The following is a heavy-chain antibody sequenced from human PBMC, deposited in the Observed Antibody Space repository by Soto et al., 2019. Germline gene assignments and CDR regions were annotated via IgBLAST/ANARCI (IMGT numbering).Heavy chain of an antibody. V-gene: IGHV3-49*03. CDR2: IRSKAYGGTT. J-gene: IGHJ4*02. Sequence: GGSLRLSCTASGFTFGDYAMSWFRQAPGKGLEWVGFIRSKAYGGTTEYAASVKGRFTISRDDSKSIAYLQMNSLKTEDTAVYYCTRGPLRYFDWPRFLGYWGQAPLVTVPS. CDR3: TRGPLRYFDWPRFLGY. CDR1: GFTFGDYA. D-gene: IGHD3-9*01.